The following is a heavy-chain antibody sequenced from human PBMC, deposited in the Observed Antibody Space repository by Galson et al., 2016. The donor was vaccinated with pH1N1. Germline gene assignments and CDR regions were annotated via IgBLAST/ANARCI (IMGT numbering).Heavy chain of an antibody. V-gene: IGHV3-15*01. CDR3: ARHQGTGEWGYYFDY. CDR1: GFTFSNAW. Sequence: SLRLSCAASGFTFSNAWMSWVRQAPGKGLEWVGRIKSKTDGGTTDYAAPVKGRFTISRDDSKNTLYLQMNSLRAEDTAVYYCARHQGTGEWGYYFDYWGQGTLVTVSS. D-gene: IGHD7-27*01. J-gene: IGHJ4*02. CDR2: IKSKTDGGTT.